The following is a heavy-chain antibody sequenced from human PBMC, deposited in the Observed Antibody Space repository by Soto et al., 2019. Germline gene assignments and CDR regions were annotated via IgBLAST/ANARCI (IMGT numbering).Heavy chain of an antibody. D-gene: IGHD5-18*01. CDR1: GFSVSATS. Sequence: PGGSLRLSCVVSGFSVSATSIFWVRQATGKGLEWVSLMHRGGTTDNADSVKGRLTTSRDKSKNTLYLHMNGLRVEDTAVYYCARVNTTLVDHFDCWGQGTLVTV. V-gene: IGHV3-53*01. CDR2: MHRGGTT. CDR3: ARVNTTLVDHFDC. J-gene: IGHJ4*02.